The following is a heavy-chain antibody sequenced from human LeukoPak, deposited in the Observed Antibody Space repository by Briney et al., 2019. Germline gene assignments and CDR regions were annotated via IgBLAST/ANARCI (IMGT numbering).Heavy chain of an antibody. V-gene: IGHV1-58*02. J-gene: IGHJ6*02. CDR1: GFTFTSSA. Sequence: SVKVSCKASGFTFTSSAMQWVRQARGQRLEWIGWIVVGSDNTNYAQKFQERVTITRDMSTSTAHMEPSSLRSEDTAVYYCAAVGRYGGYAYYYGMDVWGQGTTVTVSS. D-gene: IGHD5-12*01. CDR2: IVVGSDNT. CDR3: AAVGRYGGYAYYYGMDV.